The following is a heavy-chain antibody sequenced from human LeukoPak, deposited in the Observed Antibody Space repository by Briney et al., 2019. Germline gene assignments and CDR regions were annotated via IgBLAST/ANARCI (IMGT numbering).Heavy chain of an antibody. CDR1: GGSISSGGYY. V-gene: IGHV4-61*02. Sequence: SQTLSLTCTVSGGSISSGGYYWSWIRQPAGKGLEWIGRIYTSGSTNYNPSLKSRVTMSVDTSKNQFSLKLSSVTAADTAVYYCARDRIVAAGDFDLWGRGTLVTVSS. CDR3: ARDRIVAAGDFDL. D-gene: IGHD6-13*01. CDR2: IYTSGST. J-gene: IGHJ2*01.